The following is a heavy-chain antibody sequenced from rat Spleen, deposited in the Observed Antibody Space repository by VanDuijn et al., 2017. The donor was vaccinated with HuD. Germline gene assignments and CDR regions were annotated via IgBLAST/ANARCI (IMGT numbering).Heavy chain of an antibody. CDR2: MWSDAET. D-gene: IGHD1-4*01. Sequence: QVQLKESGPGLVQPSQTLSLTCTVSGFSLTDYHVHWVRQPPGKGLEWMGVMWSDAETSYNSVLKSRLSIRRDTSNIQVFLKMNSLQTEDTATYYCARDPGNNPYFMDAWGQGVSVAVSS. V-gene: IGHV2-32*01. CDR3: ARDPGNNPYFMDA. J-gene: IGHJ4*01. CDR1: GFSLTDYH.